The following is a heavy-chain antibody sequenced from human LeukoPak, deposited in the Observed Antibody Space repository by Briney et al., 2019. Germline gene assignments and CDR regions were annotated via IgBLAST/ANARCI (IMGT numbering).Heavy chain of an antibody. D-gene: IGHD3-10*01. CDR2: TSSDLDVK. CDR3: AREGYYGSGSPPSLYFDY. CDR1: GFTFRNYV. J-gene: IGHJ4*02. Sequence: GGSLGLSCAASGFTFRNYVIHWVRQAPGKGLEWVAVTSSDLDVKLYADSVKGRFTISRDNSRSTLYLQMNSLRPEDTAIYYCAREGYYGSGSPPSLYFDYWGQGTLVTVSS. V-gene: IGHV3-30-3*01.